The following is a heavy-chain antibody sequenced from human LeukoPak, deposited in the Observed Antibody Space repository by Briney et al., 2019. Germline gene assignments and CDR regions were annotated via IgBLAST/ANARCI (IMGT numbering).Heavy chain of an antibody. V-gene: IGHV4-39*07. CDR1: GGSFSSNSYY. Sequence: PSETLSLTCTVSGGSFSSNSYYWGWIRQPPGKGLEWIGSMYYSGSTYYNPSLKSRVTISIDTSKTQLSLKLNSVTAADTAGDYCPRRHPPTSSCYDYWGQGTLVTVSS. CDR3: PRRHPPTSSCYDY. J-gene: IGHJ4*02. CDR2: MYYSGST. D-gene: IGHD2-2*01.